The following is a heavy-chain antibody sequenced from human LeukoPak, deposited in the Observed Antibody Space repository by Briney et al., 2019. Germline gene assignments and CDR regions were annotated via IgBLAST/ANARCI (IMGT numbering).Heavy chain of an antibody. CDR3: ATVMGGYCSSSGCYPFDY. J-gene: IGHJ4*02. CDR1: GFTFSTYT. Sequence: GGSLRLSCAASGFTFSTYTMNWVRQAPGMGLEWVSSIGSASVCIYYADSVKGRFTISRDNAKNSLYLQMNSLRAEDTAIYYCATVMGGYCSSSGCYPFDYWGQGTLVTVSS. D-gene: IGHD2-2*01. CDR2: IGSASVCI. V-gene: IGHV3-21*01.